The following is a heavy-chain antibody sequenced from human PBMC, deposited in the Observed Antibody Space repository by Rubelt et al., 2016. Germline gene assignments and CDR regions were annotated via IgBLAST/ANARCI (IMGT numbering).Heavy chain of an antibody. V-gene: IGHV1-69*01. Sequence: QVQLVQSGAEVKKPGSSVQVSCKASGGTFSSYAISWVLQAPGQGLEWMGGIIPIFGTANYAQKFQGRVTITADESTSTAYMELSSLRSEDTAVYYCARASSTSYWEGWFDPWGQGTLVTVSS. CDR2: IIPIFGTA. D-gene: IGHD2-2*01. CDR3: ARASSTSYWEGWFDP. CDR1: GGTFSSYA. J-gene: IGHJ5*02.